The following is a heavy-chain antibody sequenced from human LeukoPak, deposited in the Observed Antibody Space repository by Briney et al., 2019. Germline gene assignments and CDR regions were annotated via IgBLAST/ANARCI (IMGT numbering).Heavy chain of an antibody. V-gene: IGHV3-23*01. D-gene: IGHD6-6*01. CDR2: ISGSGGST. J-gene: IGHJ6*02. Sequence: GGSLRLSCAASGFTFSSYAMSWGRQAPGKGLEWVSAISGSGGSTYYADSVKGRFTISRDNSKNTLYLQMNSLRAEDTAVYYCAKDGEYSSSSKTDYYYYYGMDVWGQGTTVTVSS. CDR1: GFTFSSYA. CDR3: AKDGEYSSSSKTDYYYYYGMDV.